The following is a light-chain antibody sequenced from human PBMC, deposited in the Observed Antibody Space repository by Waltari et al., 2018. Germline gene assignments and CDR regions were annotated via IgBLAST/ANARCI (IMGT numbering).Light chain of an antibody. Sequence: QSALTQPASVSGSPGQSITISCTGTTSDVGSSNLFTWYHQHPGKAPKLLIYDVNKRPSGIFSRFSGSKAGNTGSLTISGLQAEDEADYYCCSCAPNSLCVFGIGTKVTVL. J-gene: IGLJ1*01. CDR2: DVN. CDR3: CSCAPNSLCV. V-gene: IGLV2-23*02. CDR1: TSDVGSSNL.